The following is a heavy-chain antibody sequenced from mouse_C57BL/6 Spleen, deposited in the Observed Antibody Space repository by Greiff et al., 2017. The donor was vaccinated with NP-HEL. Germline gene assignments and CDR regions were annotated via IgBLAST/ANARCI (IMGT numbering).Heavy chain of an antibody. V-gene: IGHV3-8*01. D-gene: IGHD2-1*01. CDR1: GYSITSDY. CDR3: ARYSSTMVPYWYFDV. CDR2: ISYSGST. J-gene: IGHJ1*03. Sequence: VQLKQSGPGLAKPSQTLSLTCSVTGYSITSDYWNWIRKFPGNKLEYMGYISYSGSTYYNPSLKSRISITRDTSKNQYYLQLNSVTTEDTATYYCARYSSTMVPYWYFDVWGTGTTVTVSS.